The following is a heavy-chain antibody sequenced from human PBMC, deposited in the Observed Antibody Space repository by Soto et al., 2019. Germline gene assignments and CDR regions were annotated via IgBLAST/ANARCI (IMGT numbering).Heavy chain of an antibody. CDR3: TKDINMGGVDV. CDR1: GFTFSSYA. V-gene: IGHV3-64*04. CDR2: ISSNGGST. J-gene: IGHJ6*02. D-gene: IGHD1-20*01. Sequence: GGSLRLSCAASGFTFSSYAMHWVRQAPGKGLEYVSAISSNGGSTYYADSVKGRFFISRDNAKNSLYLQMNSLREDDTALYYCTKDINMGGVDVWGQGTTVTVSS.